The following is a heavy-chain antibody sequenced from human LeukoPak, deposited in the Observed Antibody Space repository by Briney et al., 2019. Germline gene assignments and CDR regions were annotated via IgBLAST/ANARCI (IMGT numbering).Heavy chain of an antibody. CDR2: IYYSGST. Sequence: NPSETLSLTCTVSGYSISSGYYWGWIRQPPGKGLEWIGSIYYSGSTYYNPSLKSRVTISVDTSKNQFSLKLSSVTAADTAVYYCARGGYSYGGFDYWGQGTLVTVSS. D-gene: IGHD5-18*01. J-gene: IGHJ4*02. CDR3: ARGGYSYGGFDY. CDR1: GYSISSGYY. V-gene: IGHV4-38-2*02.